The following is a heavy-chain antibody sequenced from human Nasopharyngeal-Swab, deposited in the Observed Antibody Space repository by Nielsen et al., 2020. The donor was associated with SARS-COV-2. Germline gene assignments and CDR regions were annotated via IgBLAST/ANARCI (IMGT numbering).Heavy chain of an antibody. CDR2: IYSGGST. CDR1: GFTVSSNY. CDR3: ARDQSGPGPGAMYQLLLRDYYYYSMDV. Sequence: GGSLRLSCAASGFTVSSNYMSWVRQAPGKGLDWVSVIYSGGSTYYADSVKGRFTISRDNSKTTLYLQMNSLRAEDTAVYYCARDQSGPGPGAMYQLLLRDYYYYSMDVWGQGTTVTVSS. V-gene: IGHV3-53*01. J-gene: IGHJ6*02. D-gene: IGHD2-2*01.